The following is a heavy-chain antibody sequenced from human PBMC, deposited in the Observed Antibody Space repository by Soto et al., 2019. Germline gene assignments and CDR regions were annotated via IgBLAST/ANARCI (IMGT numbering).Heavy chain of an antibody. V-gene: IGHV4-59*12. J-gene: IGHJ4*02. CDR2: IHYSATT. CDR1: GGSSIRFD. Sequence: PLQPQSLTCTVSGGSSIRFDWSRILQPPGKGLEWIGYIHYSATTNYNPPLKSRVTISVDTSKSHFSLKLTSMTAADTAVYYCARAAIHAHQLEGQLPTSQTLDYSGQGTLVTVSS. D-gene: IGHD1-1*01. CDR3: ARAAIHAHQLEGQLPTSQTLDY.